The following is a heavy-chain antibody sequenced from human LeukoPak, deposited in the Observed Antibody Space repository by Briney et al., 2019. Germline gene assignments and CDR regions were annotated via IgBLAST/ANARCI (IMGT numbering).Heavy chain of an antibody. CDR3: ARDGSSGYDYGVPVYYYYYGMDV. J-gene: IGHJ6*02. Sequence: GGSLRLSCAASGFTFSSYSTKWVRQAPGKGLEWVASMSSSSSYIYYADSVKGRSTISRDNAKNSPSMQMNSLRAEDTAVYSCARDGSSGYDYGVPVYYYYYGMDVWGQGTTVTVSS. V-gene: IGHV3-21*01. CDR1: GFTFSSYS. CDR2: MSSSSSYI. D-gene: IGHD3-22*01.